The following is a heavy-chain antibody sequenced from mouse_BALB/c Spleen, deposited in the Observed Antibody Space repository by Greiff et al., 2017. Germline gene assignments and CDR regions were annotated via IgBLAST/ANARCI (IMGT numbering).Heavy chain of an antibody. V-gene: IGHV5-6-5*01. J-gene: IGHJ1*01. CDR2: ISSGGST. Sequence: EVMLVESGGGLVKPGGSLKLSCAASGFTFSSSAMSWVRQTPEKRLEWVASISSGGSTYYPDSVKGRFTISRDNARNILYLQMSSLRSEDTAMYYCARIYDGYLDVWGAGTTVTVSS. CDR3: ARIYDGYLDV. D-gene: IGHD2-3*01. CDR1: GFTFSSSA.